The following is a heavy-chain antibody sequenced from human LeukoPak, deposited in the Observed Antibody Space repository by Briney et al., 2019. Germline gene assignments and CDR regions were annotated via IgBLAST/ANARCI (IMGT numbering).Heavy chain of an antibody. Sequence: PGRSLRLSCAASGFTFSSYGMHWVRQAPGKGLEWVAVISYDGSNKYYADSVKGRFTISRDNSKNTLYLQMNSLRAEDTAVYYCAKQCSGYLSDYWGQGTLVTVSS. V-gene: IGHV3-30*18. CDR1: GFTFSSYG. J-gene: IGHJ4*02. CDR2: ISYDGSNK. D-gene: IGHD5-12*01. CDR3: AKQCSGYLSDY.